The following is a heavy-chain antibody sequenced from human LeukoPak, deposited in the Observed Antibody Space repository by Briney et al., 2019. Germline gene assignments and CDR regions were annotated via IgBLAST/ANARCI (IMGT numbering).Heavy chain of an antibody. CDR1: GITFIKYS. J-gene: IGHJ4*02. D-gene: IGHD6-19*01. Sequence: GGSLRLSCAASGITFIKYSMTWVRQAPGKGLEWASAITGSGTFTDYADSVKGRFAISRDNSKNTLYLQMNSLRAEDTAVYYCAKRSAESSGYFDYWGQGTLVTVSS. CDR3: AKRSAESSGYFDY. V-gene: IGHV3-23*01. CDR2: ITGSGTFT.